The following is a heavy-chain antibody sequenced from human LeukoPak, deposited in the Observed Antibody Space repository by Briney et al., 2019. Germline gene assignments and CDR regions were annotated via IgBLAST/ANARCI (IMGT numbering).Heavy chain of an antibody. CDR3: ARLEGGSYYYYMDV. Sequence: PSETLSLTCTVSGGSISSYYWSWIRQPPGKELEWIGYIYTSGSTNYNPSLKSRVTISVDTSKNQFSLKLSSVTAADTAVYYCARLEGGSYYYYMDVWGKGTTVTVSS. CDR1: GGSISSYY. J-gene: IGHJ6*03. CDR2: IYTSGST. V-gene: IGHV4-4*09. D-gene: IGHD5-24*01.